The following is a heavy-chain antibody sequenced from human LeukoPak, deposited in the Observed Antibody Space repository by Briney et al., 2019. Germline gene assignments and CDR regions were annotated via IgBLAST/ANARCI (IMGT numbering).Heavy chain of an antibody. J-gene: IGHJ4*02. D-gene: IGHD6-6*01. CDR2: INHSGST. Sequence: GSLRLSCAASGITFSDYYMTWIRQSPGKGLEWIGEINHSGSTNYNPSLKSRVTISVDTSKNQFALKLTSVTAADTAVYYCARGRSIAARPSDYWGQGTLVTVSS. CDR3: ARGRSIAARPSDY. CDR1: GITFSDYY. V-gene: IGHV4-34*01.